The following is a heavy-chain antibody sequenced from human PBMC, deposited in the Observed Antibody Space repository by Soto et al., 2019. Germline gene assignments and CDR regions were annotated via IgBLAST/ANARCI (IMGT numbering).Heavy chain of an antibody. J-gene: IGHJ4*02. CDR2: IHSSGTT. CDR1: SGSINSFY. Sequence: SETLSLTCTVSSGSINSFYLAWMRQPAGKGLEWIGRIHSSGTTNYNPSLSSRVTMSVDPSKNQFSLRLTSVTAADTAVYYCARDRIIGTSYSDYWGQGILVTVSS. D-gene: IGHD1-7*01. V-gene: IGHV4-4*07. CDR3: ARDRIIGTSYSDY.